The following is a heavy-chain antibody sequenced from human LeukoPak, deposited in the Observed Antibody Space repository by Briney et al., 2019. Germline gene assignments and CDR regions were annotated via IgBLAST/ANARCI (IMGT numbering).Heavy chain of an antibody. CDR2: ISAYNGNT. J-gene: IGHJ3*02. D-gene: IGHD2-2*01. CDR3: ARSSYCSSTSCDPTTPHPTDAFDI. Sequence: ASVKVSCKASGYTFTSYGISWVRQAPGQGLEWMGWISAYNGNTNYAQKLQGRVTMTTDTSTSTAYMELRSLRSDDTAVYYCARSSYCSSTSCDPTTPHPTDAFDIWGQGTMVTVSS. V-gene: IGHV1-18*01. CDR1: GYTFTSYG.